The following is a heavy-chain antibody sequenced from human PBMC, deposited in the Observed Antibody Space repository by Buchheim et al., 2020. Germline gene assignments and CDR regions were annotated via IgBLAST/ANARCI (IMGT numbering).Heavy chain of an antibody. CDR3: ARHPSRPLHDV. CDR2: LDPSDSYT. J-gene: IGHJ6*02. Sequence: EVQLVQSGAEVKKPGESLRISCKGSGYSFTNYWINWVRQMPGKGLEWMGRLDPSDSYTSYSPSFQGHVTISVDKSIGTVYLQWSSLKASDTAVYFCARHPSRPLHDVWGQGTT. D-gene: IGHD4-11*01. CDR1: GYSFTNYW. V-gene: IGHV5-10-1*03.